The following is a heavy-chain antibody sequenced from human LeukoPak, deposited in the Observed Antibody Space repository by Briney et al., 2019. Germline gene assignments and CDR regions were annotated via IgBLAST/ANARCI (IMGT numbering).Heavy chain of an antibody. CDR3: AKDFVPYYDSSGYYYTTNDY. J-gene: IGHJ4*02. CDR2: ISYDGSNK. Sequence: PGGSLRLSCAASGFTFSSYGMHWVRQAPGKGLEWVAVISYDGSNKYYADSVKGRFTISRDNSKNTLYLQMNGLRAEDTAVYYCAKDFVPYYDSSGYYYTTNDYWGQGTLVTVSS. D-gene: IGHD3-22*01. V-gene: IGHV3-30*18. CDR1: GFTFSSYG.